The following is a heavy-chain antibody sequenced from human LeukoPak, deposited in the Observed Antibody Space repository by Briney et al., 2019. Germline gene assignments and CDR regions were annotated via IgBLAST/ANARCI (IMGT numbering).Heavy chain of an antibody. CDR3: AKDVHSSGWSFYYYYGMDV. CDR2: ISSSGSTI. Sequence: GESLRLSCAASGFTFSDYYMSWIRQAPGKGLEWVSYISSSGSTIYYADSVKGRFTISRDNSKNTLYLQMNSLRAEDTAVYYCAKDVHSSGWSFYYYYGMDVWGQGTTVTVSS. V-gene: IGHV3-11*04. CDR1: GFTFSDYY. D-gene: IGHD6-19*01. J-gene: IGHJ6*02.